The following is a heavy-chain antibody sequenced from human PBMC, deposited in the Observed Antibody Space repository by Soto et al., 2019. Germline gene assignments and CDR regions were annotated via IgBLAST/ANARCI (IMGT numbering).Heavy chain of an antibody. D-gene: IGHD2-2*01. CDR3: ARNIVVVPAATKQHYYYYGMDV. CDR2: IYHSGST. CDR1: GGSISSSNW. J-gene: IGHJ6*02. V-gene: IGHV4-4*02. Sequence: PSETLSLTCAVSGGSISSSNWWSWVRQPPGKGLEWIGEIYHSGSTNYNPSLKSRVTISVDKSKNQFSLKLSSVTAADTAVYYCARNIVVVPAATKQHYYYYGMDVWGQGTTVTV.